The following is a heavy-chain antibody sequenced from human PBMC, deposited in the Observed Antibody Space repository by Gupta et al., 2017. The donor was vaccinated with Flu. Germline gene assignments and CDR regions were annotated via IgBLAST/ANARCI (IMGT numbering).Heavy chain of an antibody. CDR2: ISESDGST. V-gene: IGHV3-23*01. Sequence: FSSYAMTWVRQAPGKGLEYVSSISESDGSTYYADSVRGRFTISRDNSKNTLYLQMNSLRAEDTALYYCVKDRLRGANYWGQGTLVTVSS. D-gene: IGHD2-8*01. J-gene: IGHJ4*02. CDR1: FSSYA. CDR3: VKDRLRGANY.